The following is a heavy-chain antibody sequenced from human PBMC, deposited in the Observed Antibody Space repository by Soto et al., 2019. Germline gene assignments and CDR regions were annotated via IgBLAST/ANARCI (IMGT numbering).Heavy chain of an antibody. CDR2: VYYTGST. CDR3: ARDLYYDFSGYNTFDY. D-gene: IGHD3-22*01. CDR1: GGYVSSGSYF. J-gene: IGHJ4*02. Sequence: QVQLQESGPGLVKPSETLSLTCTVSGGYVSSGSYFWSWIRQSPGKGLEWIGHVYYTGSTNYSPSLKSRVTISIDTSKNQFSLTLSSVTAADTAVYYCARDLYYDFSGYNTFDYWGQGTLVTVSS. V-gene: IGHV4-61*01.